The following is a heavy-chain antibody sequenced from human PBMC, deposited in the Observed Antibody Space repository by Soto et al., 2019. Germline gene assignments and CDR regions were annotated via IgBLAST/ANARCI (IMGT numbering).Heavy chain of an antibody. CDR3: ASIPVTTTYWFDP. Sequence: GGSLRLSCAASGFTFSSYSMNWVRQAPGKGLEWVSSISSSSSYIYYADSVKGRFTISRDNAKNSLYLQMNSLRAEDTAVYYCASIPVTTTYWFDPWGQGTLVTVSS. D-gene: IGHD4-17*01. CDR2: ISSSSSYI. CDR1: GFTFSSYS. J-gene: IGHJ5*02. V-gene: IGHV3-21*01.